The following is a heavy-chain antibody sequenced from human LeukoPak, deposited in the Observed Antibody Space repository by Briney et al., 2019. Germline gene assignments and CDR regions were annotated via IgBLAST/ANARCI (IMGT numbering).Heavy chain of an antibody. D-gene: IGHD3-22*01. CDR1: KFTFSSYS. Sequence: GSLRLSCAASKFTFSSYSMNWVRQAPGKGLEWIGYIYYSGSTNCNPSLKSRVTLSVDTSKNQFSLNLTSVTAADTAVYYCARVTPYYYHTSGYLFDIWGQGTMVTVSS. CDR2: IYYSGST. V-gene: IGHV4-59*01. J-gene: IGHJ3*02. CDR3: ARVTPYYYHTSGYLFDI.